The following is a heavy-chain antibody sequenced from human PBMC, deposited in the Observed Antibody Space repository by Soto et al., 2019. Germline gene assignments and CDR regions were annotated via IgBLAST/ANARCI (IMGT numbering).Heavy chain of an antibody. V-gene: IGHV3-30*18. Sequence: QVQLVESGGGVVQPGRSLRLSCAASGFTFSNYAMHWVRQAPGGGLEWVAVISYDGSNKYYADSVKGRFTISRDNSKNTLILQMNSLRADDTAIYYCAKGQDFDYWGQGTLVTVSS. CDR1: GFTFSNYA. CDR3: AKGQDFDY. J-gene: IGHJ4*02. CDR2: ISYDGSNK.